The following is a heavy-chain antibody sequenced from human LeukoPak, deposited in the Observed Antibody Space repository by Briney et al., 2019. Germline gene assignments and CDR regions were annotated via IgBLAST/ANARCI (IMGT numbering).Heavy chain of an antibody. J-gene: IGHJ4*02. D-gene: IGHD6-13*01. V-gene: IGHV3-53*01. Sequence: TGGSLRLSCAASGFAVSSNHMNWVRQAPGKGLEWVSLIHSGGSTYYADSVKGRFTISRDNSRNTLDLQMNTLRAEDTAVYYCARGLAQAGILGVFDYWGQGTLVTVSS. CDR2: IHSGGST. CDR1: GFAVSSNH. CDR3: ARGLAQAGILGVFDY.